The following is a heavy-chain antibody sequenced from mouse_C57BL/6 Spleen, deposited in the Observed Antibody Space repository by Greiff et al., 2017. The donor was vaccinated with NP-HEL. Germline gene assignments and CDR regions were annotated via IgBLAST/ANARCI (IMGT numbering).Heavy chain of an antibody. J-gene: IGHJ2*01. CDR2: IDPSDSET. V-gene: IGHV1-52*01. Sequence: QVQLQHPGAELVRPGSSVKLSCKASGYTFTSYWMHWVKQRPIQGLEWIGNIDPSDSETHYNQKFKDKATLTVDKSSSTAYMQLSSLTSEDSAVYYCARDYYGSSYYFDYWGQGTTLTVSS. CDR3: ARDYYGSSYYFDY. D-gene: IGHD1-1*01. CDR1: GYTFTSYW.